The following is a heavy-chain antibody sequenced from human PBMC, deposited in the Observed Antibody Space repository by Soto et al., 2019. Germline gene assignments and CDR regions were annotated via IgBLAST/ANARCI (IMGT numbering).Heavy chain of an antibody. CDR2: ISSSGSTI. CDR1: GFTFSDYY. J-gene: IGHJ6*02. D-gene: IGHD3-16*01. CDR3: ARPSFRTRGNYYYYGMDV. V-gene: IGHV3-11*01. Sequence: GGSLRLSCAASGFTFSDYYMSWIRQAPGKGLEWVSYISSSGSTIYYADSVKGRFTISRDNAKNSLYLQMNSLRAEDTAVYYCARPSFRTRGNYYYYGMDVWGQGTTVTVSS.